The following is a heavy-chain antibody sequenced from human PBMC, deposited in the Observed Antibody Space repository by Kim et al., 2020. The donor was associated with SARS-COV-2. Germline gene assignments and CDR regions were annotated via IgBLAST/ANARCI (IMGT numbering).Heavy chain of an antibody. CDR2: INPNSGGT. CDR3: ARVPIKISRPGSYFDY. CDR1: GYTFTGYY. D-gene: IGHD6-6*01. V-gene: IGHV1-2*02. J-gene: IGHJ4*02. Sequence: ASVKVSCKASGYTFTGYYMHWVRQAPGQGLEWMGWINPNSGGTNYAQKFQGRVTMTRDTSISTAYMELSRLRSDDTAVYYCARVPIKISRPGSYFDYWGQGTLVTVSS.